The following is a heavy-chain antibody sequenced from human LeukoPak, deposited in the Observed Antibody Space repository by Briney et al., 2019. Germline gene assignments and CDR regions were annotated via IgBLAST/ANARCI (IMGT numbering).Heavy chain of an antibody. J-gene: IGHJ4*02. CDR3: ACRIAAEVQVDY. D-gene: IGHD6-13*01. V-gene: IGHV4-34*01. CDR2: INHIGST. CDR1: GGSFSGYY. Sequence: SETLSLTCAVYGGSFSGYYWSWIRQPPGKGLDWIGEINHIGSTHYKPSLNSRVTISVDKSKNQFSLKLTSATAADPAVYYCACRIAAEVQVDYWGQGTLVTVSS.